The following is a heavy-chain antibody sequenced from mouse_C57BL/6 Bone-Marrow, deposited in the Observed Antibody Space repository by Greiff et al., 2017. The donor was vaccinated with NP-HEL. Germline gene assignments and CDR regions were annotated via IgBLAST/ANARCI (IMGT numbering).Heavy chain of an antibody. CDR2: IHPNSGST. V-gene: IGHV1-64*01. CDR1: GYTFTSYW. J-gene: IGHJ2*01. Sequence: VQLQQPGAELVKPGASVKLSCKASGYTFTSYWMHWVKQRPGQGLEWIGVIHPNSGSTNYNEKFKSKATLTVDKSSSTAYMQLSSLTSEDSAVYYCASGMIYDGYLFDYWGQGTTLTVSS. CDR3: ASGMIYDGYLFDY. D-gene: IGHD2-3*01.